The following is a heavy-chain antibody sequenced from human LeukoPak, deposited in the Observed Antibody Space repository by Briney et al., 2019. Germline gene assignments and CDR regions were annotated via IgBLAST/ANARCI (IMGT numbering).Heavy chain of an antibody. V-gene: IGHV4-34*01. J-gene: IGHJ4*02. CDR1: GGPFSGYY. D-gene: IGHD3-3*01. CDR2: INHSGST. CDR3: AREKDNYDFWSGYTPLVYFDY. Sequence: SETLSLTCAVYGGPFSGYYWSWIRQPPGKGLEWIGEINHSGSTNYNPSLKSRVTISVDTSKNQFSLKLSSVTAADTAVYYCAREKDNYDFWSGYTPLVYFDYWGQGTLVTVSS.